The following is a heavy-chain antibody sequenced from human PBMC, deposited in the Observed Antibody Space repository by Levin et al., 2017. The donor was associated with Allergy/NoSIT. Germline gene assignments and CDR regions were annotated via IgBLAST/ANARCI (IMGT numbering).Heavy chain of an antibody. CDR1: GFTFSRYA. Sequence: GESLKISCSASGFTFSRYAMHWVRQAPGKGLEYVSGISSNGGSTYYADSVKGRFTISRDNSKNTLYLQMSSLRAEDTAVYYCVKDRAYYGSGSPFDYWGQGTLVTVSS. J-gene: IGHJ4*02. D-gene: IGHD3-10*01. V-gene: IGHV3-64D*06. CDR3: VKDRAYYGSGSPFDY. CDR2: ISSNGGST.